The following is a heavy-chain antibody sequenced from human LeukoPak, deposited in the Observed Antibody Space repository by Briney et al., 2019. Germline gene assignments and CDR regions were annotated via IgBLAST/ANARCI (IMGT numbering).Heavy chain of an antibody. Sequence: GGSLRLSCAASGFTFSSYSMNWVRQAPGTGLEWVSSISSSSSYIYYADSVKGRFTISRDNAKNSLYLQMNSLRAEDTSVYYCAREADSSSWYYGQHSYFDYWGQGTLVTVSS. CDR3: AREADSSSWYYGQHSYFDY. J-gene: IGHJ4*02. CDR2: ISSSSSYI. CDR1: GFTFSSYS. V-gene: IGHV3-21*01. D-gene: IGHD6-13*01.